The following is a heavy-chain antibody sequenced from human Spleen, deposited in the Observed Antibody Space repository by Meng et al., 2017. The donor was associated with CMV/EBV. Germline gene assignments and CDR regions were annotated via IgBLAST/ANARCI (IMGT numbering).Heavy chain of an antibody. Sequence: GGSLRLSCAASGFTFNTYSMNWVRQAPGKGLEWVSSISSSSSYIYYADSVKGRFTISRDNAKNSLYLQMNSLRAEDTAVYYCARVSCSSTSCYPAEYGMDVWGQGTTVTVSS. J-gene: IGHJ6*02. CDR2: ISSSSSYI. V-gene: IGHV3-21*01. CDR1: GFTFNTYS. CDR3: ARVSCSSTSCYPAEYGMDV. D-gene: IGHD2-2*01.